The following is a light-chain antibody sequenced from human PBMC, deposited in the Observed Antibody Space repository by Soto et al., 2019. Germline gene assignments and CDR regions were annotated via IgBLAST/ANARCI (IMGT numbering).Light chain of an antibody. CDR3: QQANRYST. V-gene: IGKV1-9*01. CDR1: QGISTY. J-gene: IGKJ5*01. Sequence: DIQLTQSPSFLSASVGDRVTITCRASQGISTYLAWYQQKPGKSPKLLIYAASTLQSGVPSRFSGSGSGTEFTLTISSLQPEDFATYYCQQANRYSTFGLGTRLELK. CDR2: AAS.